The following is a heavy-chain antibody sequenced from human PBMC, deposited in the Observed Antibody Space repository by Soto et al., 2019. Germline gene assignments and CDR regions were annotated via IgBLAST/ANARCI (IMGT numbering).Heavy chain of an antibody. CDR2: ISNNGAHT. V-gene: IGHV3-64*01. CDR1: GFTFSNYE. D-gene: IGHD6-13*01. CDR3: ARGGYGSRWPNVDMDV. Sequence: EAQLVESGGGLVQPGGSLRLSCAASGFTFSNYEMHWVRQAPGKGLEYVSGISNNGAHTDYAKSVKGRFTISRDNSENALYLQVGSLRDEDMALYYCARGGYGSRWPNVDMDVWGRGTEVSVSS. J-gene: IGHJ6*03.